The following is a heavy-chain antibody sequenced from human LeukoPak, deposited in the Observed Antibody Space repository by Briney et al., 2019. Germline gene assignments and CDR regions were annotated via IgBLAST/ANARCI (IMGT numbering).Heavy chain of an antibody. Sequence: PGGSLRLSCAASGFTFSRSWMHWGRQAPGKGLEWVSAISGSGGSTHYADSVKGRFTMSRDNSKNTLYLQMNSLRAEDTAVYYCAKEGVYSGSSLYYFDSWGQGTLVTVSS. J-gene: IGHJ4*02. CDR1: GFTFSRSW. V-gene: IGHV3-23*01. CDR3: AKEGVYSGSSLYYFDS. D-gene: IGHD1-26*01. CDR2: ISGSGGST.